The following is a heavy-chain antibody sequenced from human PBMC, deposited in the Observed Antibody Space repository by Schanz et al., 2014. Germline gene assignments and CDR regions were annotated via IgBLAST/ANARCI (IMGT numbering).Heavy chain of an antibody. Sequence: EVQLVESGGGLVKPGGSLRLSCAASGFTFSDAWMTWVRQAPGKGLEWVGHSRNKGHSYTSEYAASVKGRFTISRDESESSLYLQMDSLKTEDTAVYYWARRNFYDKSAAFDYWGQGSLVTVSS. D-gene: IGHD3-9*01. CDR3: ARRNFYDKSAAFDY. CDR2: SRNKGHSYTS. V-gene: IGHV3-72*01. J-gene: IGHJ4*02. CDR1: GFTFSDAW.